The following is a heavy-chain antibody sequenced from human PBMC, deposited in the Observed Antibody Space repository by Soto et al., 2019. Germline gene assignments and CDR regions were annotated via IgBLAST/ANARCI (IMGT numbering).Heavy chain of an antibody. Sequence: EVHLVESGGGLVKPGGSLRLSCAVSGFTFSSCTMNWVRQAPGKGLEWVSSISPSSGHIYYADSVKGRFTISRDNAKNSLCLQMNSLGGEDTAVYYCSGCSGGACHTNYGMDVWGQGTTVTVSS. D-gene: IGHD2-15*01. CDR1: GFTFSSCT. CDR3: SGCSGGACHTNYGMDV. V-gene: IGHV3-21*06. CDR2: ISPSSGHI. J-gene: IGHJ6*02.